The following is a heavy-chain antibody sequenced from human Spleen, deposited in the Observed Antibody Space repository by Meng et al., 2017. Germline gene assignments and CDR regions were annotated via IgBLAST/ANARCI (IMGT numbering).Heavy chain of an antibody. CDR2: ISGSGGST. CDR1: GLTVSSNE. CDR3: AKDLGPDSSSWSWGYYYGMDV. J-gene: IGHJ6*02. Sequence: GGSLKISCAASGLTVSSNEMSWVRQAPGKGLEWVSAISGSGGSTYYADSVKGRFTISRDNSKNTLYLQMNSLRAEDTAVYYCAKDLGPDSSSWSWGYYYGMDVWGQGTTVTVSS. D-gene: IGHD6-13*01. V-gene: IGHV3-23*01.